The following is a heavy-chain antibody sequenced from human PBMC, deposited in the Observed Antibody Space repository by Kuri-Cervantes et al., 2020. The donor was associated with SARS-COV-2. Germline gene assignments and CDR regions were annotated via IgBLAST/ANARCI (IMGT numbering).Heavy chain of an antibody. CDR2: IRYDGSNK. Sequence: GESLKISCAASGFTFSSYGMHWVRQAPGKGLEWVAFIRYDGSNKYYADSVKGRFTISRDNSKNTLYLQMNSLRAEDTAVYYCAKDLWQWELLGKVFDYWGQGTLVTVSS. CDR1: GFTFSSYG. D-gene: IGHD1-26*01. CDR3: AKDLWQWELLGKVFDY. V-gene: IGHV3-30*02. J-gene: IGHJ4*02.